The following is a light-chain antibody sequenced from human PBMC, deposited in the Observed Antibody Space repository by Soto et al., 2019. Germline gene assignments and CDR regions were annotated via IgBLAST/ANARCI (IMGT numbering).Light chain of an antibody. V-gene: IGKV1D-12*01. J-gene: IGKJ4*01. Sequence: DIQMTQSPYSVSASVGDRVTITCRASRGIGKWLDWYQQKPGTAPKILIYAASTLQSGVPSRFSGSGSGTGFTLTLSTLQSEDFATYYCQQGNSFPLTFGGGNKVEIK. CDR1: RGIGKW. CDR3: QQGNSFPLT. CDR2: AAS.